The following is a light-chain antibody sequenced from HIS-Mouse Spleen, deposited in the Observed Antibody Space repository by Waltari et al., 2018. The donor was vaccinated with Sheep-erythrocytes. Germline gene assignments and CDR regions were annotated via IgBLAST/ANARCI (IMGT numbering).Light chain of an antibody. J-gene: IGKJ4*01. Sequence: IQMTQSPSSLSASVGDRVTITCRASQSISSYLNWYQQKPGKAPKLLIYAASSLQSGGPSRFSGRGSGTDFTLTISSLQPEDFATYYCQQSYSTPPTFGGGTKVEIK. CDR1: QSISSY. V-gene: IGKV1-39*01. CDR3: QQSYSTPPT. CDR2: AAS.